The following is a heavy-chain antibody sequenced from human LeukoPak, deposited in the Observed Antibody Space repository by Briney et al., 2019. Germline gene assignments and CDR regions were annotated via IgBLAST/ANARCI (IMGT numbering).Heavy chain of an antibody. J-gene: IGHJ4*02. CDR2: IYPGDSDI. V-gene: IGHV5-51*01. Sequence: GESLKISCKGSGYTFNTYWVGWVRQMPGKGLEWIGIIYPGDSDIRYSPSFRGQVTISADKSISTAYLQWSSLKASDTAMYYCARGSGYFYFWGQGTLVTVSS. D-gene: IGHD3-22*01. CDR3: ARGSGYFYF. CDR1: GYTFNTYW.